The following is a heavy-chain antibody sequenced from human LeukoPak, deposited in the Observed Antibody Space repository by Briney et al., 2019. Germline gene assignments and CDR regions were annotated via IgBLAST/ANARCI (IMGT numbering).Heavy chain of an antibody. J-gene: IGHJ6*02. V-gene: IGHV4-59*08. CDR2: IYYSGST. D-gene: IGHD6-13*01. Sequence: RPSETLSLTCTVSGGSISNYYWIWIRQPPGKGLEWIGYIYYSGSTNSNPSLKSRVTMSVDTSKNQFSLKLNSVTAADTAVYSCARRVRGSKGMDVWGQGTTVTVSS. CDR3: ARRVRGSKGMDV. CDR1: GGSISNYY.